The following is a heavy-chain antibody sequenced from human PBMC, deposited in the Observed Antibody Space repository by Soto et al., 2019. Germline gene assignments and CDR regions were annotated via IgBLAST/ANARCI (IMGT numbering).Heavy chain of an antibody. CDR2: IYPGDSDT. D-gene: IGHD3-22*01. V-gene: IGHV5-51*01. CDR3: ARQKGDSSGYYLEF. Sequence: GESLKISCQGSGYNFSDYWIAWVRQMPGKGLECMGIIYPGDSDTRYTPSFQGQVTISADKSINTAYLQWSSLKAADTAMYYCARQKGDSSGYYLEFWGQGALVTVSS. J-gene: IGHJ4*02. CDR1: GYNFSDYW.